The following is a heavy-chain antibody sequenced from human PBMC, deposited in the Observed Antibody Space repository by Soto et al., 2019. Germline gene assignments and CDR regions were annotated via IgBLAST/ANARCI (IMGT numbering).Heavy chain of an antibody. CDR1: NGSFMGYY. CDR3: ASLNGGRFLDKGDY. CDR2: INHFGSP. J-gene: IGHJ4*02. D-gene: IGHD3-3*01. V-gene: IGHV4-34*01. Sequence: QVQLHQWGAGLLKPSETLSLTCGVYNGSFMGYYWTWVRQPPRKGLGWIGEINHFGSPNYNPSLKSRVAISIDTSKHQFSLSLRSLTAADTAVYYCASLNGGRFLDKGDYWGQGILVTVSS.